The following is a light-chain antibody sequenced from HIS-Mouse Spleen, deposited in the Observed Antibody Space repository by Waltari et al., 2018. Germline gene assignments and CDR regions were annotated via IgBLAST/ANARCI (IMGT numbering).Light chain of an antibody. CDR1: SSNIGSNY. J-gene: IGLJ1*01. V-gene: IGLV1-47*01. Sequence: QSVLTQPPSASGTPGQRVTISCSGSSSNIGSNYVYWYQQLPGTAPKLLIYRNNQRPEGVPDRFSGSKAGTSASLAISGLRSEDEADYYCAAWDDSLSGYVFGTGTKVTVL. CDR3: AAWDDSLSGYV. CDR2: RNN.